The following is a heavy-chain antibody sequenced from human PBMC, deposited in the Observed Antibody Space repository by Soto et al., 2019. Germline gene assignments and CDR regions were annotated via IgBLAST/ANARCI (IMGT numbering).Heavy chain of an antibody. CDR3: AKDGLYGGNPVNAFDI. CDR2: ISGSGGST. CDR1: GFTFSSYA. V-gene: IGHV3-23*01. Sequence: GGSLRLSCAASGFTFSSYAMSWVRQAPGKGLEWVSAISGSGGSTYYADSVKGRFTISRDNSKNTLYLQMNSLRAEDTAVYYCAKDGLYGGNPVNAFDIWGQGTMVTVSS. D-gene: IGHD4-17*01. J-gene: IGHJ3*02.